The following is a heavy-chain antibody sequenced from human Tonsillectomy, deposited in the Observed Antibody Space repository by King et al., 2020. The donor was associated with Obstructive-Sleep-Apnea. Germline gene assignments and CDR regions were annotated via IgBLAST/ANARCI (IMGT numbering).Heavy chain of an antibody. V-gene: IGHV4-30-4*01. CDR2: IYYSGST. CDR1: GGSISSGDYY. D-gene: IGHD2-21*02. J-gene: IGHJ3*02. Sequence: QLQESGPGLVKPSQTLSLTCTVSGGSISSGDYYWSWIRQPPGKGLGWIGYIYYSGSTYYNPSLKSRVTISVDTSKNQFSLKLSSVTAADTAVYYCARVKGDCGGDCGAFDIWGQGTMVTVSS. CDR3: ARVKGDCGGDCGAFDI.